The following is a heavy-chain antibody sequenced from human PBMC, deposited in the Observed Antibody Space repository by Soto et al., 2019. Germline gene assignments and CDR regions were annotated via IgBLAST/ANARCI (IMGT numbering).Heavy chain of an antibody. Sequence: QVQLQESGPGLVKPSETLSLTCTVSGGSISSYYWSWIRQPPGKGLEWIGYIYYSGSTNYNPSLKSRVTXSXDXXKNQFSLKLSSVTAADTAVYYCARYGSGSSVWFDPWGQGTLVTVSS. CDR3: ARYGSGSSVWFDP. CDR1: GGSISSYY. D-gene: IGHD3-10*01. CDR2: IYYSGST. V-gene: IGHV4-59*01. J-gene: IGHJ5*02.